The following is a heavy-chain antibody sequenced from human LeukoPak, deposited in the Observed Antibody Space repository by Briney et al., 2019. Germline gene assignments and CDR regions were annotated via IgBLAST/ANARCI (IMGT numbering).Heavy chain of an antibody. J-gene: IGHJ4*02. V-gene: IGHV6-1*01. D-gene: IGHD5-18*01. CDR2: TYYRSKWYT. CDR3: TRHSYSYGIEGFDY. CDR1: GDSVSNNNAA. Sequence: SQTLSLTCAISGDSVSNNNAAWNWIRQSPSRGLEWLGRTYYRSKWYTDYAVSVSSRITINPDASKNQFSLQLNSVTPEDTAVYYCTRHSYSYGIEGFDYWGQGTLVTVSS.